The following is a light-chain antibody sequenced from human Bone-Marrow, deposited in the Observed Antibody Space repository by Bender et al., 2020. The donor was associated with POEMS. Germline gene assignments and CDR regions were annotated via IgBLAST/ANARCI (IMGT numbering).Light chain of an antibody. CDR3: ISYTTSSPWV. V-gene: IGLV2-14*02. CDR1: SSDVETYNL. CDR2: EGT. J-gene: IGLJ3*02. Sequence: QSVLTQPPSVSGAPGQRVTISCAGGSSDVETYNLVSWYQHHPGKAPKLIIYEGTKRPSGISDRFSGSKSGNTASLTISGLQAEDEATYYCISYTTSSPWVFGGGTALTVL.